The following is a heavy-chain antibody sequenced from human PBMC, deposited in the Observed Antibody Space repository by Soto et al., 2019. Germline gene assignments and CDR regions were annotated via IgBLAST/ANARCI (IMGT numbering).Heavy chain of an antibody. J-gene: IGHJ4*02. CDR1: GGSIYRSGSY. Sequence: QVQLQESGPGLVKPSDTLSLTCTVSGGSIYRSGSYWGWIRQPPGRGLEWIGNIAYNGVTYSNTSLKSRVTISRDTSKNQFALKLTSVTAADTALYYCGKVLVGATGHTDSDSWGPGTLVAVSS. V-gene: IGHV4-39*01. CDR2: IAYNGVT. D-gene: IGHD2-15*01. CDR3: GKVLVGATGHTDSDS.